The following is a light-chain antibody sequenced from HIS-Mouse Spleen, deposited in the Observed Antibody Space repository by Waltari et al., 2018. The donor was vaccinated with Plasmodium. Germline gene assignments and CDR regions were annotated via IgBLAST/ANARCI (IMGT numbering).Light chain of an antibody. CDR3: QQYNNWSFT. V-gene: IGKV3-15*01. Sequence: EIVMTQSPATLSVSPGERATLSCRASKSVSINLAWYQQKPGQAPRLLIYGASTRASGIPARFSGSGSGTEFTLTISSLQSEDFAVYYCQQYNNWSFTFGPGTKVDIK. J-gene: IGKJ3*01. CDR1: KSVSIN. CDR2: GAS.